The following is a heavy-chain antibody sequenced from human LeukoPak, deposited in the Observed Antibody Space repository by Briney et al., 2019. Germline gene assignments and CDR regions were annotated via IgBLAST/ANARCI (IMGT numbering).Heavy chain of an antibody. D-gene: IGHD2-2*01. CDR2: ISGYNDDT. CDR3: AGGLNTRLSDY. V-gene: IGHV1-18*01. Sequence: GASVKVSCKTSGYTFSSFGISWVRQAPGQGLEWMGWISGYNDDTNYEQKLQGRVTMTTDTSNSTAYMELRSLRSDDTAVYYCAGGLNTRLSDYWGQGTLVTVSS. J-gene: IGHJ4*02. CDR1: GYTFSSFG.